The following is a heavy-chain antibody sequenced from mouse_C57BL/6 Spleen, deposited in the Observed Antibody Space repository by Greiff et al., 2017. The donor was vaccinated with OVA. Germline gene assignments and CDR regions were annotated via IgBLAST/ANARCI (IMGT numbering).Heavy chain of an antibody. Sequence: QVQLQQPGAELVKPGASVKMSCKASGYTFTSYWITWVKQRPGQGLEWIGDIYPGSGSTNYNEKFKSQATLTVDTSSSTAYMQLSSLTSEDSAVYYCARAPLDSAGYGYYFDYWGQGTTRTVSS. V-gene: IGHV1-55*01. CDR3: ARAPLDSAGYGYYFDY. CDR1: GYTFTSYW. CDR2: IYPGSGST. D-gene: IGHD3-2*02. J-gene: IGHJ2*01.